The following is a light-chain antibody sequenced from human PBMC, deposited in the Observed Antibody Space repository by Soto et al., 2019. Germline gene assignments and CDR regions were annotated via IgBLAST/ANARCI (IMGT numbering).Light chain of an antibody. CDR3: QQYYSTPRT. J-gene: IGKJ4*02. Sequence: IVMTQSPDSLAVSLGERATINCKSRQSVLYSSNYKNYLAWYQQKPGQPPKLLIYWASTRESGVPDRFSGSGSGTDFTLTISSLQAEDVAVYYCQQYYSTPRTFGGGTKVDI. CDR1: QSVLYSSNYKNY. CDR2: WAS. V-gene: IGKV4-1*01.